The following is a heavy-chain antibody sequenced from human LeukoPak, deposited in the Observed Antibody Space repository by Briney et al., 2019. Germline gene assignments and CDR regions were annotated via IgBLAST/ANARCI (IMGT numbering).Heavy chain of an antibody. V-gene: IGHV4-61*05. CDR1: GGSISSSSYY. CDR2: IYYSGST. CDR3: AGSGSYGPFDY. J-gene: IGHJ4*02. D-gene: IGHD1-26*01. Sequence: PSETLSLTCTVSGGSISSSSYYWSWIRQPPGKGLEWIGYIYYSGSTNYNPSLKSRVTISVDTSKSQFSLKLSSVTAADTAVYYCAGSGSYGPFDYWGQGTLVTVSS.